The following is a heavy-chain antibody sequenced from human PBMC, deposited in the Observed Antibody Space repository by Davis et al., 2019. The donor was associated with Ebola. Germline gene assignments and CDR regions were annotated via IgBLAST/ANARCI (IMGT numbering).Heavy chain of an antibody. D-gene: IGHD5-12*01. V-gene: IGHV1-3*01. CDR3: ARDGGGYSGDGTLYGMDV. CDR1: GYSFTIYG. J-gene: IGHJ6*02. Sequence: AASVKVSCKASGYSFTIYGMHWVRQASGQRLEWMAWIDAGNSKTKYSENFQGRVTITRDTSANTAYMELSSLRSEDSAVYYCARDGGGYSGDGTLYGMDVWGQGTTVTVSS. CDR2: IDAGNSKT.